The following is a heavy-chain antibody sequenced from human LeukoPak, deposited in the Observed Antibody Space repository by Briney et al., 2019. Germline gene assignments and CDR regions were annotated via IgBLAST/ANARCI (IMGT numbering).Heavy chain of an antibody. V-gene: IGHV3-33*01. Sequence: TGGSLRLSCAASGFTSSNYGMHWVRQAPGKGLVWVALIFDDGSKTFYADSVKGRFTICRDNSKNTLYLQMNSLRAEDTALYYCARGPVGATIGPLNYWRQGTLVTVSS. D-gene: IGHD1-26*01. CDR2: IFDDGSKT. J-gene: IGHJ4*02. CDR1: GFTSSNYG. CDR3: ARGPVGATIGPLNY.